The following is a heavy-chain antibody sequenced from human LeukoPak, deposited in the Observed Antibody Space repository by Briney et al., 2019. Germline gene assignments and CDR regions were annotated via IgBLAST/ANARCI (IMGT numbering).Heavy chain of an antibody. V-gene: IGHV7-4-1*02. CDR1: GYTFTRYA. D-gene: IGHD3-16*01. Sequence: GASVKVSRKASGYTFTRYAINWLRQAPGQGLEWMGWINMYTANPAYAQGFTERFVFSLDTSVTTAYLQISNLKTEDTAVYYCARHDNDDDFDYWGQGTLVTVSS. J-gene: IGHJ4*02. CDR3: ARHDNDDDFDY. CDR2: INMYTANP.